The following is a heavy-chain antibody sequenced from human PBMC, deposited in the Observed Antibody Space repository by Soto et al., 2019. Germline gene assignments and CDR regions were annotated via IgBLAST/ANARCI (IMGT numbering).Heavy chain of an antibody. J-gene: IGHJ6*03. Sequence: PGGSLRLSCAASGLTVSSNYMSWVRQAPGKGLEWVSVTYNDGSTNYADSVKGRFTISRDNSKNTLYLQMNNLRAEDAAIYYCAKDARGTTYYYYYMDVWGKGTTVTVSS. D-gene: IGHD3-16*01. CDR3: AKDARGTTYYYYYMDV. V-gene: IGHV3-53*01. CDR1: GLTVSSNY. CDR2: TYNDGST.